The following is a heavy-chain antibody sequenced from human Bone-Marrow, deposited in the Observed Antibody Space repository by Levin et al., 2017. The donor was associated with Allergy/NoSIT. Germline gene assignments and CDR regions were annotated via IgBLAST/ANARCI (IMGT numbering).Heavy chain of an antibody. CDR1: GGSFSGYY. J-gene: IGHJ4*02. Sequence: SETLSLTCAVYGGSFSGYYWSWIRQPPGKGLEWIGEINHSGSTNYNPSLKSRVTISVDTSKNQFSLKLSSVTAADTAVYYCASGSSWYLGYWGQGTLVTVSS. CDR2: INHSGST. D-gene: IGHD6-13*01. V-gene: IGHV4-34*01. CDR3: ASGSSWYLGY.